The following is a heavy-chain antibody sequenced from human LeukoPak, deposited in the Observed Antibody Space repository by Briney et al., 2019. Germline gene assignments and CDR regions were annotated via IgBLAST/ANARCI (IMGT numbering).Heavy chain of an antibody. D-gene: IGHD2-2*01. J-gene: IGHJ4*02. CDR2: IWYDGSNK. V-gene: IGHV3-33*01. CDR3: GREKPAAGGKYFAY. Sequence: GGSLRLSCAASGFTFSSYGMHWVRQAPGKGLEWVAVIWYDGSNKYYADSVKGRFTISRDNSKNTLYLQMNSLRAEDTAVYYCGREKPAAGGKYFAYWGQGPLVPVPS. CDR1: GFTFSSYG.